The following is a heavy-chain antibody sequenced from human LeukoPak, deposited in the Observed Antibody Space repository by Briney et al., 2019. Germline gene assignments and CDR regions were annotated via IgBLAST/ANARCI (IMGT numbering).Heavy chain of an antibody. Sequence: GGSLRLSCAASGFTVSSNYMSWVRQAPGKGLEWVSVIYSGGSTYYADSVKGRFTISRDNSKNTLYLQMNSLRAEDTAVYYRTTDHVEMATTYFDYWGQGTLVTVSS. CDR1: GFTVSSNY. CDR2: IYSGGST. V-gene: IGHV3-66*01. J-gene: IGHJ4*02. CDR3: TTDHVEMATTYFDY. D-gene: IGHD5-24*01.